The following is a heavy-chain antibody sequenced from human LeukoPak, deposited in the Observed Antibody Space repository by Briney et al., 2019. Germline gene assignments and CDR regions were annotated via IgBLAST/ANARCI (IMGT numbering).Heavy chain of an antibody. CDR1: GCTFTGYY. Sequence: ASVKVSCKASGCTFTGYYMHWLRQAPGQGPEWMGWINPNSGYTYFAQKFQDRVSMTRDTSINTAYMELSRLTSDDSAVYFCAREDGDDIFDYWGPGTLVTVSS. D-gene: IGHD3-10*01. CDR3: AREDGDDIFDY. J-gene: IGHJ4*02. V-gene: IGHV1-2*02. CDR2: INPNSGYT.